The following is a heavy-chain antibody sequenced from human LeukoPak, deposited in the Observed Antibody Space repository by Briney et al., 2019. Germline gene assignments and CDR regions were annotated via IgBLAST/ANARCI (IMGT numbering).Heavy chain of an antibody. J-gene: IGHJ6*02. CDR3: ARDPPHGMDV. CDR1: GFTFSNYW. Sequence: GGSLRLSCAGSGFTFSNYWMHWVRQAPGKGLVWVSRINSDGSSTTYADSMKGRFTISRDNAKNSLYLQMNSLRAEDTAVYYCARDPPHGMDVWGQGTTVTVSS. CDR2: INSDGSST. V-gene: IGHV3-74*01.